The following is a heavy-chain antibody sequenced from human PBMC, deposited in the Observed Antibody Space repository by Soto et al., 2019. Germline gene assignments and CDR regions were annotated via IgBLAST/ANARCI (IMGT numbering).Heavy chain of an antibody. D-gene: IGHD2-2*02. CDR1: GFTFNTYG. J-gene: IGHJ4*02. CDR2: ISYDGSEK. Sequence: GSLRVACSASGFTFNTYGMHWVRQAPGKGLEWVAVISYDGSEKYYVDSVKGRFTISKDNSKNTLYLQMNSLRPEDTAVYYCAKSPNFYCSSPNCYKYYFDHWGQGTRVTVYS. CDR3: AKSPNFYCSSPNCYKYYFDH. V-gene: IGHV3-30*18.